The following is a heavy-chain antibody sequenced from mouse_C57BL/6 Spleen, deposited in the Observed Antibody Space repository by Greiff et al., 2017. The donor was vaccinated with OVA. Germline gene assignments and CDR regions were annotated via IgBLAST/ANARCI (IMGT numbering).Heavy chain of an antibody. J-gene: IGHJ1*03. Sequence: QVHVKQSGAELVRPGSSVKLSCKASGYTFTSYWMHWVKQRPIQGLEWIGNIDPSDSETHYNQKFKDKATLTVDKSSSTAYMQLSSLTSEDSAVYYCARSDYPYWYFDVWGTGTTVTVSS. V-gene: IGHV1-52*01. CDR2: IDPSDSET. D-gene: IGHD2-4*01. CDR3: ARSDYPYWYFDV. CDR1: GYTFTSYW.